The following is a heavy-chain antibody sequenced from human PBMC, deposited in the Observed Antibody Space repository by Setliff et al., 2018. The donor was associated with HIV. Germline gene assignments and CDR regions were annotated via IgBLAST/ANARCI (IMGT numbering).Heavy chain of an antibody. D-gene: IGHD6-19*01. V-gene: IGHV4-59*08. CDR2: IYHSGST. J-gene: IGHJ4*02. CDR1: GGSISGYF. CDR3: ARLSHSSGWYYYFDY. Sequence: SETLSLTCTVSGGSISGYFWNWIRQPPGKGLEWIGYIYHSGSTYYNPSLKSRVTISVDTSKNQFSLKLSSVTAADTAVYYCARLSHSSGWYYYFDYWGQGTLVTVSS.